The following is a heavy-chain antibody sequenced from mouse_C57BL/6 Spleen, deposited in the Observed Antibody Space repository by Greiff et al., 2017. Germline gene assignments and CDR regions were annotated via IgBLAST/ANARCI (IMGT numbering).Heavy chain of an antibody. J-gene: IGHJ1*03. D-gene: IGHD1-1*01. V-gene: IGHV14-3*01. Sequence: VQLKQSVAELVRPGASVKLSCTASGFNIKNTYMHWVKQRPEQGLEWIGRIDPANGNTKYAPKFQGKATITADTSSNTAYLQLSRLTSEDTAIYYCARSYYGSSSYFDVWGTGTTVTVSS. CDR1: GFNIKNTY. CDR2: IDPANGNT. CDR3: ARSYYGSSSYFDV.